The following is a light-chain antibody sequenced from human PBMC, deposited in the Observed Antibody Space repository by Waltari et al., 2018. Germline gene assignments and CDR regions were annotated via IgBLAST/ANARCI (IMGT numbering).Light chain of an antibody. Sequence: QAALTQPRSVSGSPGQSVTISCTGTSSDIGNYNYVSWYQQHPGTAPKLMIYEVTKRPSGVSERFSGSKSGNTASLTISGLQAEDEADYYCSSYAGSNTGLFGGGTRLTVL. CDR2: EVT. J-gene: IGLJ2*01. V-gene: IGLV2-11*01. CDR3: SSYAGSNTGL. CDR1: SSDIGNYNY.